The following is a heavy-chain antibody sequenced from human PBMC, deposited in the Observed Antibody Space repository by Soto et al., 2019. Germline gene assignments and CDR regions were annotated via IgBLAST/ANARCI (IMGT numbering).Heavy chain of an antibody. V-gene: IGHV1-18*04. CDR1: GYTFTRYG. Sequence: QVQLVQSGAEVKKPGASVKVSCKASGYTFTRYGFSWVRQAPGQGPEWMGWISAYNGNTNYAQKFQGRVTMTTDTSTSTAYMELKSLRSDDTAVYYCAREGRHCSGGSCSAYDWFDPWGQGTLVTVSS. J-gene: IGHJ5*02. CDR2: ISAYNGNT. D-gene: IGHD2-15*01. CDR3: AREGRHCSGGSCSAYDWFDP.